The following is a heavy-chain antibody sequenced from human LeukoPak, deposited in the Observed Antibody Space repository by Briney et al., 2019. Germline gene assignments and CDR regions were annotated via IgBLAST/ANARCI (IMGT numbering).Heavy chain of an antibody. V-gene: IGHV3-23*01. CDR1: GFIVSNNY. D-gene: IGHD3-9*01. CDR3: AKSGDLDPIKYYDILTPTAYPDV. J-gene: IGHJ6*02. Sequence: GGSLRLSCAASGFIVSNNYMSWVRQAPGKGLEWVSAISGSGGSTYYADSVKGRFTISRDNSKNTLYLQMNSLRAEDTAVYYCAKSGDLDPIKYYDILTPTAYPDVWGQGTTVTVSS. CDR2: ISGSGGST.